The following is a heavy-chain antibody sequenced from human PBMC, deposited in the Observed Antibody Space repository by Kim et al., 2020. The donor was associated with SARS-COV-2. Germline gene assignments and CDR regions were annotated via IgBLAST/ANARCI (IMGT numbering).Heavy chain of an antibody. J-gene: IGHJ4*02. D-gene: IGHD3-22*01. V-gene: IGHV3-23*01. Sequence: ADSVKGRFTISRNNSKNTLDLQMNSLRAEDTAVYYCAKLYYYDSSGPFDYWGQGTLVTVSS. CDR3: AKLYYYDSSGPFDY.